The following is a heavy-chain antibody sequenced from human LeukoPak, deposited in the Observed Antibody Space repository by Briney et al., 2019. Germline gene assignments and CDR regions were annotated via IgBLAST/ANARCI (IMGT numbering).Heavy chain of an antibody. Sequence: GGSLRLSCAASGFTFSSYSMNWVRQAPGKGLEWVSSISSSSSYIYYADSVKGRFTISRDNAKNSLYLQMNSLRAEDTAVYYCARDFSNKPYCSSTSCYKVLRYYYYMDVWGKGTTVTVSS. D-gene: IGHD2-2*02. J-gene: IGHJ6*03. V-gene: IGHV3-21*01. CDR1: GFTFSSYS. CDR3: ARDFSNKPYCSSTSCYKVLRYYYYMDV. CDR2: ISSSSSYI.